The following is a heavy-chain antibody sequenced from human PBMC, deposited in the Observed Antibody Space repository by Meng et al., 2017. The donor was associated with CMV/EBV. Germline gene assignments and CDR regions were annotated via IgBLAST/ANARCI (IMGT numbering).Heavy chain of an antibody. CDR3: AHSPLDILTGYYNWFDH. J-gene: IGHJ5*02. CDR1: VFSLSTSGVG. Sequence: SGPTLVKPTQTLTLTCTFSVFSLSTSGVGVGWIRQPPGKALEWLALIYWNDDKRYIPSLKSRLTITKDTSKNQVVLTMTNMDPVDTATYSCAHSPLDILTGYYNWFDHWGQGTLVTVSS. CDR2: IYWNDDK. D-gene: IGHD3-9*01. V-gene: IGHV2-5*01.